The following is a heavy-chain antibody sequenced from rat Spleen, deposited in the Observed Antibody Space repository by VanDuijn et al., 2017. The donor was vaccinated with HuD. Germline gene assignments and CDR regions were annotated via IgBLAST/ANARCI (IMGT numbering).Heavy chain of an antibody. Sequence: EVQLVESGGDLVQPGRSLKLSCAASGFSFSVYYMAWVRQAPGKGLEWVASITKTGGNTYYPDSVKGRFTISRDNAKSTLYLQMNSLRSEDTATYYCTRAQMGNRNWFAYWGQGTLVTVSS. V-gene: IGHV5-31*01. CDR1: GFSFSVYY. D-gene: IGHD1-7*01. CDR3: TRAQMGNRNWFAY. CDR2: ITKTGGNT. J-gene: IGHJ3*01.